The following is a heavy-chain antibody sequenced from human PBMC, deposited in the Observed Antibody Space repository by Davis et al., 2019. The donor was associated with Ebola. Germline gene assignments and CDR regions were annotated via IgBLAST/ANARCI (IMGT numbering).Heavy chain of an antibody. Sequence: GESLKISCATSGFTFSSYWMSWVRQAPGKGLEWVASVNQDGTEKYNVDSVKGRFTISRDNAKNSLYLQMSSLRVEDTAVYYCSRGNYQFDYWSQGTLVTVSS. V-gene: IGHV3-7*03. CDR2: VNQDGTEK. CDR3: SRGNYQFDY. D-gene: IGHD1-7*01. CDR1: GFTFSSYW. J-gene: IGHJ4*02.